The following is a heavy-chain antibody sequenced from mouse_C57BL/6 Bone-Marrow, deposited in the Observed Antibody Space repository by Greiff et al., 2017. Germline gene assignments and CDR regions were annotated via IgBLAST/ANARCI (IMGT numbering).Heavy chain of an antibody. D-gene: IGHD4-1*01. CDR2: ISSGGDYI. CDR3: TRELGPFDY. V-gene: IGHV5-9-1*02. Sequence: EVKLMESGAGLVKPGGSLKLSCAASGFTFSSYAMSWVRQTPEKRLEWVAYISSGGDYIYYADTVKGRFTISRDNARNTLYLQMSRLKSEDTAMYYCTRELGPFDYWGQGTTLTVSS. J-gene: IGHJ2*01. CDR1: GFTFSSYA.